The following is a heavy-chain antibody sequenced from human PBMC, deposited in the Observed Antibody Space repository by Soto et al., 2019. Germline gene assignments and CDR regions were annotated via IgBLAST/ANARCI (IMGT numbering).Heavy chain of an antibody. D-gene: IGHD1-26*01. CDR2: ISSSSSYI. CDR1: GFTFSSYS. Sequence: GGSLRLSCAASGFTFSSYSMNWVRQAPGKGLEWVSSISSSSSYIYYADSVKGRFTISRDNAKNSLYLQMNSLRAEDTAVYYCARVSYSGSYPGWFDPWGQGTLVTVSS. J-gene: IGHJ5*02. CDR3: ARVSYSGSYPGWFDP. V-gene: IGHV3-21*01.